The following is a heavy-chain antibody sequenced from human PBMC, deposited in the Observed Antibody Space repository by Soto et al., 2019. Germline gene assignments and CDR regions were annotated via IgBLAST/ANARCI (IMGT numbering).Heavy chain of an antibody. D-gene: IGHD1-26*01. Sequence: SETLSLTCTVSGGSISSDGFYWSWIRHRPGKGLECIAYIYYSGYTFYKSSLKSRTSISMDTSENQFSLTLRSATAADTAVYFCARGVEGRLANFDYWGQGTLVTVSS. CDR2: IYYSGYT. CDR1: GGSISSDGFY. J-gene: IGHJ4*02. CDR3: ARGVEGRLANFDY. V-gene: IGHV4-31*03.